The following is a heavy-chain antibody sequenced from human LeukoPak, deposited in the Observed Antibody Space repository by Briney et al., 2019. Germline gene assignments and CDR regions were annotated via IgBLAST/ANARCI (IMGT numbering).Heavy chain of an antibody. J-gene: IGHJ4*02. CDR1: GFTFSSYW. CDR2: IRQDGGVK. Sequence: GGSLRLSCAASGFTFSSYWMTWVRQAPGKGLEWVANIRQDGGVKYYMDSAKGRFTLSRDNAKSSLYLQMNSLRVEDTAMYFCARTVVVVVGASDYFDYWDQGTLVTVSS. V-gene: IGHV3-7*03. D-gene: IGHD2-2*01. CDR3: ARTVVVVVGASDYFDY.